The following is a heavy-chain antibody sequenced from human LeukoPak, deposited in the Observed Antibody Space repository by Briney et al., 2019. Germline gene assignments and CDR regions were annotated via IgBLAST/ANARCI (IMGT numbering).Heavy chain of an antibody. D-gene: IGHD2-21*02. J-gene: IGHJ4*02. V-gene: IGHV3-23*01. Sequence: GGSLRLSCVSSGFIFSSYVMSWVRQAPGKGLEWVSSISVAGATTDYADSVKGRFTISRDNSKSTVYLQMNGLRVEDTALYYCAKLSLGDFEYFDYWGQGALVTVSS. CDR1: GFIFSSYV. CDR2: ISVAGATT. CDR3: AKLSLGDFEYFDY.